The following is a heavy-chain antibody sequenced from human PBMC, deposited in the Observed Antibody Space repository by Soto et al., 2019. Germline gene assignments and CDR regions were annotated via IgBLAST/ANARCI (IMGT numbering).Heavy chain of an antibody. V-gene: IGHV1-24*01. CDR2: FDPEDGET. Sequence: ASVKVSCKVSGYTLTELSMHWVRQAPGKGLEWMGGFDPEDGETIYAQKFQGRVTMTEDTSTDTAYMGLSSLRSEDTAVYYCATGVTIFGVVSPPTDAFDIWGQGTMVTVSS. D-gene: IGHD3-3*01. CDR1: GYTLTELS. CDR3: ATGVTIFGVVSPPTDAFDI. J-gene: IGHJ3*02.